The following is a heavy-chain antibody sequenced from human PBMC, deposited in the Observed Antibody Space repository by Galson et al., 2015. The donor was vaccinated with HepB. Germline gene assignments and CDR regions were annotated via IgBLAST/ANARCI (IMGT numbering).Heavy chain of an antibody. J-gene: IGHJ4*02. V-gene: IGHV1-69*08. CDR1: GGPFITYT. Sequence: SVKVSCKAYGGPFITYTFNGGRQAPGQGLESLGRIIPILGTRTYPQKFQGRVTITADTSTTTVYMELSSLRFDDTAVYHCAARRDGDTFFDSWGQGTLVTVFS. CDR2: IIPILGTR. D-gene: IGHD5-24*01. CDR3: AARRDGDTFFDS.